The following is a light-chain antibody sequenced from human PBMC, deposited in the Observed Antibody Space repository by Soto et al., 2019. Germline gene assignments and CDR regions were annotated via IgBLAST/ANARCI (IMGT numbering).Light chain of an antibody. J-gene: IGKJ4*01. Sequence: EIVMTQSPATLSVSPGERVTFSCRASQSITSNLAWYQHKPGQAPRLLISGASTGATGIPARFSGSGYGTEFTLTINSLQSEDFALYSCQQYDTWPVTFGGGTKVDI. V-gene: IGKV3-15*01. CDR1: QSITSN. CDR3: QQYDTWPVT. CDR2: GAS.